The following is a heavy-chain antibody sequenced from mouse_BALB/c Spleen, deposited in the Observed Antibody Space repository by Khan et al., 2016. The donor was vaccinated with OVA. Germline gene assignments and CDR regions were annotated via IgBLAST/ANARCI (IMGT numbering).Heavy chain of an antibody. D-gene: IGHD2-14*01. J-gene: IGHJ3*01. CDR2: IWSGGNT. Sequence: QVRLQQSGPGLVQPSQSLSITCTVSGFSLTTYGVHWIRQSPGKGLEWLGLIWSGGNTDYNAAFISRLSITKDNSKSQVFFKMNSLQGDDTAMYYCARNSYMYDFTYWGQGTLVTVSA. V-gene: IGHV2-2*01. CDR3: ARNSYMYDFTY. CDR1: GFSLTTYG.